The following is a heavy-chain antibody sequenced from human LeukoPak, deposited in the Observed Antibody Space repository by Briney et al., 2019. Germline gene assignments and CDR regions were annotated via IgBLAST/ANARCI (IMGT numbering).Heavy chain of an antibody. CDR2: INPSGGST. V-gene: IGHV1-46*01. CDR3: ARETAATDAFDI. J-gene: IGHJ3*02. Sequence: ASVKVSCKASGYTFTSYYMHWVRQAPGQGLEWMGIINPSGGSTSYAQKFQGRVTMTRDMSTSTVYMELSSLRSEDTAVYYCARETAATDAFDIWGKGTMVTVSS. CDR1: GYTFTSYY. D-gene: IGHD1-26*01.